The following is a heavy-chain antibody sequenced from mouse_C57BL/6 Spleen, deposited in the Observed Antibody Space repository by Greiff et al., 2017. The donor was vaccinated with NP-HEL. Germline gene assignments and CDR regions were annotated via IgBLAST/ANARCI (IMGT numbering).Heavy chain of an antibody. Sequence: VQLQESGPELVKPGASVKISCKASGYAFSSSWMNWVKQRPGKGLEWIGRIYPGDGDTNYNGKFKGKATLTADKSSSTAYMQLSSLTSEDSAVYFCARKGDYLYAMDYWGQGTSVTVSS. J-gene: IGHJ4*01. D-gene: IGHD2-4*01. V-gene: IGHV1-82*01. CDR2: IYPGDGDT. CDR1: GYAFSSSW. CDR3: ARKGDYLYAMDY.